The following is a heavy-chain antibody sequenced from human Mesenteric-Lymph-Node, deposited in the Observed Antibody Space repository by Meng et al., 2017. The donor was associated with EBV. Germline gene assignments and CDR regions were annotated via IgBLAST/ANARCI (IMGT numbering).Heavy chain of an antibody. CDR3: VRLRGWYFDL. CDR1: GFTFSSHW. J-gene: IGHJ2*01. V-gene: IGHV3-74*02. CDR2: INSGATTI. D-gene: IGHD3-10*01. Sequence: EGHLVEAGGGLVKPWGSLRLSCAASGFTFSSHWMHWVRQGPGKGLVWVARINSGATTINYADSVQGRFTISRDNAKNTLYLQINSRRAEDTAVYYCVRLRGWYFDLWGRGTLVTVSS.